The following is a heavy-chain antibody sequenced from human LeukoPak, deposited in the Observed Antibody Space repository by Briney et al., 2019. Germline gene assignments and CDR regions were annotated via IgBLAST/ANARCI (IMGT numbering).Heavy chain of an antibody. CDR3: ARDGLASGYSSSWYDEYYFDY. CDR1: GGSISSYY. Sequence: PSETLSLTCTVSGGSISSYYWSWIRQPPGKGLEWIGYIYYSGSTNYNPSLKSRVTISVDTSKNQFSLKLSSVTAADTAVYYCARDGLASGYSSSWYDEYYFDYWGQGTLVTVSS. D-gene: IGHD6-13*01. V-gene: IGHV4-59*01. CDR2: IYYSGST. J-gene: IGHJ4*02.